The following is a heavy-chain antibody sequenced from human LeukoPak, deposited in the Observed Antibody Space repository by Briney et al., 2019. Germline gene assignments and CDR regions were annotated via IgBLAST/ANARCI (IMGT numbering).Heavy chain of an antibody. Sequence: HPGGSLRLSCAASGFTFSSYAMDWVRQAPGKGLEWVAVISYDGSNKYYADSVKGRFTISRDNSKNTLYLQMNSLRAEDTAVYYCARDPRDQYSSSWSSRDYFDYWGQGTLVTVSS. V-gene: IGHV3-30-3*01. J-gene: IGHJ4*02. CDR1: GFTFSSYA. CDR2: ISYDGSNK. D-gene: IGHD6-13*01. CDR3: ARDPRDQYSSSWSSRDYFDY.